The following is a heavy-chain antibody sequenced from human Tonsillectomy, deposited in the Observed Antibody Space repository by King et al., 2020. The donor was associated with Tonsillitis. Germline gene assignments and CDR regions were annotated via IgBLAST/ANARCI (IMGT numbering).Heavy chain of an antibody. CDR2: ISDSGGST. CDR1: GFTFSSYA. D-gene: IGHD3-10*01. CDR3: AKHPEVVRGVLGLGFDS. J-gene: IGHJ4*02. Sequence: VQLVESGGGLVQPGGSLRLSCAASGFTFSSYAMSWVRQAPGKGLEWVSSISDSGGSTYFADSVKGRFTISRDNSKNTLYLQMNSLRAEDTAVYCCAKHPEVVRGVLGLGFDSWGQGTLVTVSS. V-gene: IGHV3-23*04.